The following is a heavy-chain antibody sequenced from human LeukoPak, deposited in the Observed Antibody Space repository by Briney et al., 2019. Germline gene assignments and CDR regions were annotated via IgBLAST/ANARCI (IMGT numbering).Heavy chain of an antibody. D-gene: IGHD1-7*01. V-gene: IGHV3-7*05. CDR3: ALYNWNSKRDLDY. Sequence: GGSLRLSCAASGFTFSSHWMSWVRQAPGKGLEWVANIKHDGSEKYYVGSVKGRFTISRDNAKNSLYLQMNSLRAEDTAVYCCALYNWNSKRDLDYWGQGTPLTPSS. CDR2: IKHDGSEK. J-gene: IGHJ4*02. CDR1: GFTFSSHW.